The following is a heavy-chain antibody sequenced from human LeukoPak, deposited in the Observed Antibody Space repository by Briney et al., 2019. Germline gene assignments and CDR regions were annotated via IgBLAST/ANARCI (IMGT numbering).Heavy chain of an antibody. Sequence: ASVNVSCKASGYTFTGYYMHWVRQPPGQGLEWMGLINPNRGGTNYAQKFQGRVTMTRDTSISTAYMELSRLRSDDTGVYYCARAVEMATITEYWGQGTLVTVSS. CDR3: ARAVEMATITEY. V-gene: IGHV1-2*02. CDR2: INPNRGGT. CDR1: GYTFTGYY. J-gene: IGHJ4*02. D-gene: IGHD5-24*01.